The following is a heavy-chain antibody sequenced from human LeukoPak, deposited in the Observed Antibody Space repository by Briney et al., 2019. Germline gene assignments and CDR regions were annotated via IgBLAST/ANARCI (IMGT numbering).Heavy chain of an antibody. V-gene: IGHV3-23*01. J-gene: IGHJ4*02. CDR2: ISGSGGST. CDR3: ANLISPDGDY. D-gene: IGHD2/OR15-2a*01. Sequence: GGSLRLSCAASGFTFSSYAMSWVRQVPGKGLVWVSAISGSGGSTYYADSVKGRFTISRDNSKNTLYLQMNSLRAEDTAVYYCANLISPDGDYWGQGTLVTVSS. CDR1: GFTFSSYA.